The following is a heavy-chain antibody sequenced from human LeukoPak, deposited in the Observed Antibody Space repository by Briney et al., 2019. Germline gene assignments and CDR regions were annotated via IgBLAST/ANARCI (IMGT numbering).Heavy chain of an antibody. Sequence: SETLSLTCAVYGGSFSGYYWSWIRQPPGKGLEWIGEINHSGSTNYNPSLKSRVTISVDSSENQVSLRLNSVTAADTAVYYCARVMKVRGITFFGMDVWGQGTTVTVSS. V-gene: IGHV4-34*01. D-gene: IGHD3-10*01. J-gene: IGHJ6*02. CDR1: GGSFSGYY. CDR2: INHSGST. CDR3: ARVMKVRGITFFGMDV.